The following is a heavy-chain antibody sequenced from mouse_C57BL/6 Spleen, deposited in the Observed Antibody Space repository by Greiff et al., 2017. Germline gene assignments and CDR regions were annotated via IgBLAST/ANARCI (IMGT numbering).Heavy chain of an antibody. CDR1: GYTFTDYN. D-gene: IGHD1-2*01. J-gene: IGHJ1*03. V-gene: IGHV1-18*01. CDR3: ARWGTTAPRYWYFDV. Sequence: VQLKESGPELVKPGASVKIPCKASGYTFTDYNMDWVKQSHGKSLEWIGDINPNNGGTISNQKFKGKATLTVDTSASTAYMELRSLPSEDTAVYYCARWGTTAPRYWYFDVWVTGTTVTVSS. CDR2: INPNNGGT.